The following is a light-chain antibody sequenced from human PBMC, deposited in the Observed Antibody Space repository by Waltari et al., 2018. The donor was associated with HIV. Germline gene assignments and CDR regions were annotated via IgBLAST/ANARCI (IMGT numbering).Light chain of an antibody. J-gene: IGKJ2*01. CDR3: QQYNNWPEYT. CDR2: GAS. V-gene: IGKV3-15*01. CDR1: HCIISN. Sequence: EPVVTQPPATVSLSPGERATLSCRARHCIISNLVLYQPKPGQTPRLLIYGASGRATGIPARFSDSGSGTEFALTISSMQSEDFAVYYCQQYNNWPEYTFGQGTKLEIK.